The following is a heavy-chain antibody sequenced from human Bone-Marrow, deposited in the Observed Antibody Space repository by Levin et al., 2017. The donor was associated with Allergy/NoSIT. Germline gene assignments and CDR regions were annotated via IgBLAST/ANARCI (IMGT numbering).Heavy chain of an antibody. J-gene: IGHJ4*02. V-gene: IGHV3-15*01. CDR2: IPSKSDVGTT. CDR1: GFTFSRAW. CDR3: ATKVSLANWNNDYFDC. Sequence: KAGGSLRLSCAASGFTFSRAWMSWVRQAPGKGLEWVGQIPSKSDVGTTDYAAPVKDRFTISRDDSTATLYLQMNSLKTEDTAVYYCATKVSLANWNNDYFDCWGQGTLVTVSS. D-gene: IGHD1/OR15-1a*01.